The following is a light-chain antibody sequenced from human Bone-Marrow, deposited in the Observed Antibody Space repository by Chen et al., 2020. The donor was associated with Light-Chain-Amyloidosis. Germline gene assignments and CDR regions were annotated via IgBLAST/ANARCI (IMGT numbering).Light chain of an antibody. J-gene: IGLJ2*01. CDR3: QSADSSGTYEVI. CDR2: RDT. V-gene: IGLV3-25*03. Sequence: SYELTQPPSVSVSPGQTARIPCSGDDLPTKYAYWYQQKPGQAPVLVIHRDTERPSGISERFSGSSAGRTATLTSSGVQAEDEADYHCQSADSSGTYEVIFGGGTKLTVL. CDR1: DLPTKY.